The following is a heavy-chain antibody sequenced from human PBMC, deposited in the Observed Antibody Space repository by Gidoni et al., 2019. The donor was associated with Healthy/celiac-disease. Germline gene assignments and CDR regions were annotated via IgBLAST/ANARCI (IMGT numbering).Heavy chain of an antibody. CDR2: IRSKANSYAT. D-gene: IGHD3-3*01. CDR3: TRPDFWSGYRDDY. J-gene: IGHJ4*02. V-gene: IGHV3-73*02. Sequence: EVQLVESGGGLVQPGGSLKLSCAASGFTFSGSAMHWVRQASGKGLEWVGRIRSKANSYATAYAASVKGRFTISRDDSKNTAYLQMNSLKTEDTAVYYCTRPDFWSGYRDDYWGQGTLVTVSS. CDR1: GFTFSGSA.